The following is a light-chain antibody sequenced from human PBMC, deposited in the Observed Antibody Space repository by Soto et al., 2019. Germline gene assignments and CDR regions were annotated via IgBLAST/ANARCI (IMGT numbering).Light chain of an antibody. V-gene: IGLV1-47*01. CDR2: RNN. Sequence: QSVLTQPPSASGTPGQRVTISCSGSSCNIGSNYVYWYQQLPGTAPKLLIYRNNQRPSGVPDRFSGSKSGTSASLAISGLRSEDEADYYCAAWDDSLSGPAVFGGGTQLTVL. CDR1: SCNIGSNY. CDR3: AAWDDSLSGPAV. J-gene: IGLJ7*01.